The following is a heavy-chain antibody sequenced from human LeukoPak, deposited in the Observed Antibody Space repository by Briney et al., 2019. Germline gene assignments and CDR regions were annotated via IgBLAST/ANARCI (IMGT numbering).Heavy chain of an antibody. CDR2: ISSSSSYI. CDR1: GFTFSSYR. D-gene: IGHD3-10*01. CDR3: ARVGETMVRGAIDY. Sequence: PGGSLRLSCAASGFTFSSYRMNWVRQAPGKGLEWVSSISSSSSYIYYADSVKGRFTISRDNAKNSLYLQMNSLRAEDTAVYYCARVGETMVRGAIDYWGQGTLVTVSS. V-gene: IGHV3-21*01. J-gene: IGHJ4*02.